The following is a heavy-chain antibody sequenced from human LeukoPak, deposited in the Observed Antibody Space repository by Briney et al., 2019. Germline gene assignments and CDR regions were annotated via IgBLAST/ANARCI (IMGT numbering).Heavy chain of an antibody. CDR2: IYYSGST. CDR3: ASARLGSGLEGAFDV. D-gene: IGHD6-25*01. Sequence: SETLSLTCTVSGRSISSYHWSWIRQPPGKGLEWIGYIYYSGSTNYNPSLKSRVTISIDASKNQLSLWLSSVTAADTAVYHCASARLGSGLEGAFDVWGQGTMVTVSS. V-gene: IGHV4-59*01. J-gene: IGHJ3*01. CDR1: GRSISSYH.